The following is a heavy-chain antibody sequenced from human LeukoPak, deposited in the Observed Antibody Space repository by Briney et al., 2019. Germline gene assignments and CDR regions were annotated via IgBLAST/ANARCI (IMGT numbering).Heavy chain of an antibody. CDR2: IIPILGIA. Sequence: SVKVSCKASGYTFTFYHMHWVRQAPGQGLEWMGRIIPILGIANYAQKFQGRVTITADKSTSTAYMELSSLRSEDTAVYYCARPRKGLLWFGELFHNYYYGMDVWGQGTTVTVSS. D-gene: IGHD3-10*01. CDR3: ARPRKGLLWFGELFHNYYYGMDV. CDR1: GYTFTFYH. V-gene: IGHV1-69*02. J-gene: IGHJ6*02.